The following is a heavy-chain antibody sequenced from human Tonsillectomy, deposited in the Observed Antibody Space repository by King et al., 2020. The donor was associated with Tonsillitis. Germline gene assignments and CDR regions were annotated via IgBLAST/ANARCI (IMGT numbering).Heavy chain of an antibody. CDR1: GYTFTSYD. CDR3: APAALVSSSFLPDY. D-gene: IGHD2/OR15-2a*01. Sequence: VQLVESGAEVKKPGASVKVSCKASGYTFTSYDINWVRQATEQGLEWMGWMNPNSGNTGYAQKFQGRVTMTRNTSISTAYMELSSLRSVDTAVYYGAPAALVSSSFLPDYWGQGNKVTVSS. V-gene: IGHV1-8*02. CDR2: MNPNSGNT. J-gene: IGHJ4*02.